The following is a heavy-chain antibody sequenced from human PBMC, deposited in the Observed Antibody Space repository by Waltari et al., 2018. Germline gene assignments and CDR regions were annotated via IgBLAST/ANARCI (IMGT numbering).Heavy chain of an antibody. CDR1: GFTFSSYS. D-gene: IGHD3-3*01. CDR2: ISGGGQTT. J-gene: IGHJ3*01. CDR3: AKRLLEPQVGAFDV. V-gene: IGHV3-23*01. Sequence: EVQLLQSGGGLVQPGGSLRLSCAASGFTFSSYSMSWFRQVPGKGLEWVSAISGGGQTTLYADSVKGRFSISRDNSKNTLSLQVSSLRAEDSAVYYCAKRLLEPQVGAFDVWGQGTMVTVSS.